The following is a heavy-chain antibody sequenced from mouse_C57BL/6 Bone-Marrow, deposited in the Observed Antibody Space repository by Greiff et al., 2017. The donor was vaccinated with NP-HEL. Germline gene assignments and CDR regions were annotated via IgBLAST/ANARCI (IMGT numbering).Heavy chain of an antibody. Sequence: VQGVESGPGLVAPSQSLSITCTVSGFSLTSYAISWVRQPPGKGLEWLGVIWTGGGTNYNSALKSRLSISKDNSKSQVFLKMNSLQTDDTARYYCARNVLGYGSSYGAWFAYWGQGTLVTVSA. J-gene: IGHJ3*01. V-gene: IGHV2-9-1*01. CDR2: IWTGGGT. D-gene: IGHD1-1*01. CDR3: ARNVLGYGSSYGAWFAY. CDR1: GFSLTSYA.